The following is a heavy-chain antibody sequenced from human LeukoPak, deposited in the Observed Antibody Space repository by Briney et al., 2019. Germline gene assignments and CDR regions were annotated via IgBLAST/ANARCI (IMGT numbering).Heavy chain of an antibody. Sequence: GRSLRLSCAASGITISSYGMHWVRQAPGKGLEWVAVISYDGSNKYYADSVKGRFTISRDNSKNTLYLQMNSLRAEDTAVYYCAKPLAYCGGDCYGSPDAFDIWGQGTMVTVSS. CDR2: ISYDGSNK. D-gene: IGHD2-21*02. J-gene: IGHJ3*02. V-gene: IGHV3-30*18. CDR3: AKPLAYCGGDCYGSPDAFDI. CDR1: GITISSYG.